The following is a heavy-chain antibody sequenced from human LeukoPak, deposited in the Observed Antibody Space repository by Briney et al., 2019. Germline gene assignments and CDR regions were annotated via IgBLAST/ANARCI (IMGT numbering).Heavy chain of an antibody. D-gene: IGHD3-22*01. J-gene: IGHJ2*01. CDR1: GFTFSNYW. Sequence: GGSLRLSCAASGFTFSNYWMRWVRQAPGKGLEWLANINQDGSEIYYVDSVKGRFTISRDNGKNSLYLQINSLRADDTAVYYCARDPGSMIAVRTTNWFFDLWGRGTLVTVSS. V-gene: IGHV3-7*01. CDR2: INQDGSEI. CDR3: ARDPGSMIAVRTTNWFFDL.